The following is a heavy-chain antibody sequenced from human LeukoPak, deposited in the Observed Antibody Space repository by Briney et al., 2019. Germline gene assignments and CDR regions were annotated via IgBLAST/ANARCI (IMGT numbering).Heavy chain of an antibody. D-gene: IGHD6-13*01. Sequence: TGGSLRLSCAASGFTFSDYYMSWIRQAPGKGLEWVSYISSSGSTIYYADSVKGRFTISRDNAKNSLYLQMNSLRAEDTAVYYCAKDRANRIAAALWGFAYYYYGMDVWGQGTTVTVSS. CDR3: AKDRANRIAAALWGFAYYYYGMDV. V-gene: IGHV3-11*01. CDR2: ISSSGSTI. J-gene: IGHJ6*02. CDR1: GFTFSDYY.